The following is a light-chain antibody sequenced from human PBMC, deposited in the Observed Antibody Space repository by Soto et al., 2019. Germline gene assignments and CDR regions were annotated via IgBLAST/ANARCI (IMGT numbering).Light chain of an antibody. J-gene: IGKJ1*01. CDR1: QGISTY. CDR2: AAS. Sequence: DIQMTQSPSSLSASVRDRVTITCRASQGISTYLAWYQQKPGKVPKLLIYAASTLQSGVPSRFSGSGSGTAFTLTISSLPPEDVATYYCQKYDSAPWTFGQGTKVEIK. CDR3: QKYDSAPWT. V-gene: IGKV1-27*01.